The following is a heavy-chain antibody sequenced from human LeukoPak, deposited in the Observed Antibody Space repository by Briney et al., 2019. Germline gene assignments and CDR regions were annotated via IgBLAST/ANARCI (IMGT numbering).Heavy chain of an antibody. Sequence: ASVKVSCKASEYTFNGYYMHWVRQAPGQGLEWMGWINPNSGGTYYAQKVQGRVTMTRDTSINTAYMELSRLRSDETAVYYCARGICSGGSCYHSYFDYWGQGTLVTVSS. V-gene: IGHV1-2*02. CDR1: EYTFNGYY. J-gene: IGHJ4*02. CDR2: INPNSGGT. CDR3: ARGICSGGSCYHSYFDY. D-gene: IGHD2-15*01.